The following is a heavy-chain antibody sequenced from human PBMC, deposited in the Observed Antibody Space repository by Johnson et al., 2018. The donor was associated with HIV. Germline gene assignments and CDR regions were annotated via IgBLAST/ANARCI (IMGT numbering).Heavy chain of an antibody. CDR3: ARGRKDIDAADGLDNDAFDM. J-gene: IGHJ3*02. CDR2: ISYDGSKK. Sequence: VQLVESGGGVVQPGRSLRLSCAASGFTFSSYAMHWVRQAPGKGLEWVAVISYDGSKKYYADSVKGRLTISRDSSKNTLYLQMDSLRAEDTAVYYCARGRKDIDAADGLDNDAFDMWGQGTLVTVSS. D-gene: IGHD6-13*01. V-gene: IGHV3-30*04. CDR1: GFTFSSYA.